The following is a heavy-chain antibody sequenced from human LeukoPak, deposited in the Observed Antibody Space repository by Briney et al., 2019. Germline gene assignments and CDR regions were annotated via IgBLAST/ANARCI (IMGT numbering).Heavy chain of an antibody. V-gene: IGHV4-59*01. Sequence: SETLSLTCTVSGGSISSYYWSWIRQPPGKGLEWIGYIYYSGSTNYNPSLKSRVTISVDTSKNQFSLKLSSVTAADTAVYYCASSYDSSGYYLDYWGQGTLVTVSS. D-gene: IGHD3-22*01. J-gene: IGHJ4*02. CDR3: ASSYDSSGYYLDY. CDR1: GGSISSYY. CDR2: IYYSGST.